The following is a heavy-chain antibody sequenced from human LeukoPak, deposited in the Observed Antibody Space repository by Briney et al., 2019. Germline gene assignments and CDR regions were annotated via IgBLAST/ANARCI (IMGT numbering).Heavy chain of an antibody. CDR1: GFTFSSYA. CDR2: ISGSGGST. J-gene: IGHJ6*03. Sequence: GGSLRLSCAASGFTFSSYAMSWVRQAPGKGLEWVSAISGSGGSTYYADSVKGRFTISRDNSKNTLYLQMKSLRAEDTAVYYCAKDSYSSGWYYYYYYMDVWGKGTTVTVSS. V-gene: IGHV3-23*01. D-gene: IGHD6-19*01. CDR3: AKDSYSSGWYYYYYYMDV.